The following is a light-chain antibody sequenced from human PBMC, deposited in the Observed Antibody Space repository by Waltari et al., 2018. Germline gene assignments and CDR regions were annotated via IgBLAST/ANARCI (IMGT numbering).Light chain of an antibody. CDR3: QVWDSGSDHYV. V-gene: IGLV3-21*02. CDR2: NDG. CDR1: NIGSKN. Sequence: SYVLTQPPSVSVAPGQTARSSCDGNNIGSKNVHWYQQKPGQAPVLVVYNDGDRPSGIPERFSGSNSGNTATLTISRVDAGDEADYYCQVWDSGSDHYVFGTVTKVTVL. J-gene: IGLJ1*01.